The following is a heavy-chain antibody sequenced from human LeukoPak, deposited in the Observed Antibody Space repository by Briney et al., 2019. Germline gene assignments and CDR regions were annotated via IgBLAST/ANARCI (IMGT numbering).Heavy chain of an antibody. V-gene: IGHV1-18*01. D-gene: IGHD6-19*01. J-gene: IGHJ6*03. CDR1: GYTFTSYG. CDR3: ARGGYSSGWYHYYSYMDV. CDR2: ISAYNGNT. Sequence: ASVKVSCKASGYTFTSYGISWVRQAPGQGLEWMGWISAYNGNTNYAQKLQGRVPMHTHTSTSTAYMELRSLRSDDTAVYYCARGGYSSGWYHYYSYMDVWGKGTTVTVSS.